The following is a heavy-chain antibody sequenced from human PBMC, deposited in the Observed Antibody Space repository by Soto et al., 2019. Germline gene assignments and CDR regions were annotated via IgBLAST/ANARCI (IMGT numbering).Heavy chain of an antibody. J-gene: IGHJ4*02. CDR3: ARGIWVATTASYYFDS. V-gene: IGHV1-3*01. CDR2: INAGNGNT. CDR1: GYTFTRFP. Sequence: ASVKVSCKASGYTFTRFPIHWVRQAPGHRLEWMGWINAGNGNTKYSQTFQDRFTITRDTSANTAYMDLRSLTSEDTAVYYCARGIWVATTASYYFDSWGQGTQVTVSS. D-gene: IGHD5-12*01.